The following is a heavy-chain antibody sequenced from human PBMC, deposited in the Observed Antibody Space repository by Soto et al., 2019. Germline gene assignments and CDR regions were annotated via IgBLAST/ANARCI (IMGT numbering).Heavy chain of an antibody. CDR3: ARDVGEDDYGDYGSVWFDP. J-gene: IGHJ5*02. D-gene: IGHD4-17*01. Sequence: QVQLQESGPGLVKPSETLSLTCTVSGGSISSYYWSWIRQPPGKGLEWIGYIYYSGSTNYNPSLKSRVTISVDTSKNQFSLKLSSVTAADTAVYYCARDVGEDDYGDYGSVWFDPWGQGTLVTVSS. CDR2: IYYSGST. CDR1: GGSISSYY. V-gene: IGHV4-59*01.